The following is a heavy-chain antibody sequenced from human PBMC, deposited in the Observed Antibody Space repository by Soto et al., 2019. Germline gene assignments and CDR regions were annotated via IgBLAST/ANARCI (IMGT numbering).Heavy chain of an antibody. V-gene: IGHV4-30-4*01. CDR3: ARGGGRRSSTSCYTNPPFYYGMDV. CDR2: IYYSGGT. J-gene: IGHJ6*02. D-gene: IGHD2-2*01. Sequence: SETLSLTCTVSGGSISSGDHYWSWIRQPPGKGLEWIGYIYYSGGTDYNPSLKSRVSISIDTSKNQFSLKLSSVTAADTAVYYCARGGGRRSSTSCYTNPPFYYGMDVWGQGTTVTVSS. CDR1: GGSISSGDHY.